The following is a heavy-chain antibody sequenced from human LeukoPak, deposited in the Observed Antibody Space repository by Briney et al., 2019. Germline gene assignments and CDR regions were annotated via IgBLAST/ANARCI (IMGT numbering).Heavy chain of an antibody. CDR2: MFYSGST. D-gene: IGHD3-10*01. J-gene: IGHJ5*02. CDR1: GGSISSHF. Sequence: SETLSLTCTVSGGSISSHFWSWIRQPPGKGLEWIGYMFYSGSTNYNPSLKSRVTISVDASKNQFSLKLTSVSAADTAVDYCSRDRAPVTIIRGAPGGFDPLGQGTLVTVSS. V-gene: IGHV4-59*11. CDR3: SRDRAPVTIIRGAPGGFDP.